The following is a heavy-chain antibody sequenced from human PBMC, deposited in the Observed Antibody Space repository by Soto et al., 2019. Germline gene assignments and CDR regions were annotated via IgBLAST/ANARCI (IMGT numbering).Heavy chain of an antibody. D-gene: IGHD3-3*01. Sequence: GGSLRLSCAASGFTFSSYGMHWVRQAPGRGLEWVALIFHDGSNKYHADSVRGRFTISRDNSKNTLYLQMDSLRAEDTAVYYCARDNPITIFGVVIIEDFDYWGQGTLVTVSS. CDR3: ARDNPITIFGVVIIEDFDY. CDR2: IFHDGSNK. V-gene: IGHV3-33*01. J-gene: IGHJ4*02. CDR1: GFTFSSYG.